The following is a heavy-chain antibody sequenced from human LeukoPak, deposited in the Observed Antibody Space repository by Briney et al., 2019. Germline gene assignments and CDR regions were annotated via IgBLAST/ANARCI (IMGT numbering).Heavy chain of an antibody. CDR3: ASGTRKGTPSPTNFDY. V-gene: IGHV3-23*01. Sequence: GGSLRLSCVGSGFTFRSHAMSWVRQAPEKGLEFVSGIYENGGTTYYADSVKGRFSISRDNSKNTLYLQMNSLRAEDTAVYYCASGTRKGTPSPTNFDYWGQGTLVTVSS. D-gene: IGHD1-26*01. J-gene: IGHJ4*02. CDR1: GFTFRSHA. CDR2: IYENGGTT.